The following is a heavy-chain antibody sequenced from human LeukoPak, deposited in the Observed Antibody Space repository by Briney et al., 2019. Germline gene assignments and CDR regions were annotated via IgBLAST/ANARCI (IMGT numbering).Heavy chain of an antibody. J-gene: IGHJ4*02. CDR1: GGSISSSSYY. D-gene: IGHD6-6*01. V-gene: IGHV4-39*01. Sequence: SETLSLTCTVSGGSISSSSYYWGCIRQPPGKGLECIGSIYYSGSTYYNPSLKSRVTISVDTSKNQFSLKLSSVTAADTAVYYCARLIVFALSGSNSSEGFDYWGQGTLVTVSS. CDR2: IYYSGST. CDR3: ARLIVFALSGSNSSEGFDY.